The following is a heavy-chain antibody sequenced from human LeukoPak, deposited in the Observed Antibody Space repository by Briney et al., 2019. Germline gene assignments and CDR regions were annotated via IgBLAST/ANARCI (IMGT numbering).Heavy chain of an antibody. J-gene: IGHJ4*02. CDR3: ARDHGYSSGWKMAYYFDY. CDR2: ISSSGSTI. Sequence: GGSLRLSCAASGFTFSDYYMSWIRQAPGKGLEWVSYISSSGSTIYYADSVKGRFTISRDNAKNSLYPQMNSLRAEDTAVYYCARDHGYSSGWKMAYYFDYWGQGTLVTVSS. V-gene: IGHV3-11*04. D-gene: IGHD6-19*01. CDR1: GFTFSDYY.